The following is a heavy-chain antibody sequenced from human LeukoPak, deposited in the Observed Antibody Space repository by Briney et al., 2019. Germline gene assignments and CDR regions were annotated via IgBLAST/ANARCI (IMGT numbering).Heavy chain of an antibody. CDR1: GGTFSSYA. CDR3: ARSTNNKVAAAGDY. CDR2: IIPIFGTA. D-gene: IGHD6-13*01. J-gene: IGHJ4*02. V-gene: IGHV1-69*06. Sequence: ASVKVSCKASGGTFSSYAISWVRQAPGQGLEWMGGIIPIFGTANYAQKFQGRVTITADKSTSTAYMELSSLRSEDTAVYYCARSTNNKVAAAGDYWGQGTLVTVSS.